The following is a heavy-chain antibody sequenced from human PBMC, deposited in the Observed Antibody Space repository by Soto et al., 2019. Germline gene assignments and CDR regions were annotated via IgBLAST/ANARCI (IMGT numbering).Heavy chain of an antibody. Sequence: QVQLVQSGAEVKKPGSSVKVSCKASGGTFSSYAISWVRQAPGQGLEWMGGIIPIFGTANYAQKFQGRVTSTADKSTSTAYMELSSLRSEDTAVYYCARYYQYCSGGSCYSPFDYWGQGTLVTVSS. J-gene: IGHJ4*02. CDR3: ARYYQYCSGGSCYSPFDY. V-gene: IGHV1-69*06. CDR1: GGTFSSYA. D-gene: IGHD2-15*01. CDR2: IIPIFGTA.